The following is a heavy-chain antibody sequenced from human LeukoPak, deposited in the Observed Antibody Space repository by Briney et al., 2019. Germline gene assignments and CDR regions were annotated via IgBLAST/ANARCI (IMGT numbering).Heavy chain of an antibody. CDR3: ARAIVGATYYYYYMDV. CDR2: IYTSGST. V-gene: IGHV4-61*02. CDR1: GGSISSGNYY. Sequence: PSETLSLTCTVSGGSISSGNYYWSWIRKPAGKGLEWIGRIYTSGSTNYNPSLKSRVTISVDTSKNQFSLKLSSVTAADTAVYYCARAIVGATYYYYYMDVWGKGTTVTISS. J-gene: IGHJ6*03. D-gene: IGHD1-26*01.